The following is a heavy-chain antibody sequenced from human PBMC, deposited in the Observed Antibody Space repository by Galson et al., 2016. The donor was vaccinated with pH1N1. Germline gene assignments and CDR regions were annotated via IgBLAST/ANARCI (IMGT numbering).Heavy chain of an antibody. CDR1: GFTFRSYG. CDR2: IRYDGGSK. Sequence: SLRLSCAASGFTFRSYGMHWVRQAPGKGLEWVAFIRYDGGSKYNADSVKGRFTISRDNARDTLFLQMTSLRPDDRAVYYCAKGLGTTLYYYFYFMDVWGKGTTVTVSS. V-gene: IGHV3-30*02. J-gene: IGHJ6*03. D-gene: IGHD2-15*01. CDR3: AKGLGTTLYYYFYFMDV.